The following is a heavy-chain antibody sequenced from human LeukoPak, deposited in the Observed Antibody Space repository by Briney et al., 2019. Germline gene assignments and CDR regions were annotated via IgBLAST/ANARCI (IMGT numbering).Heavy chain of an antibody. CDR1: GYTFTRYY. Sequence: ASVKVSCKATGYTFTRYYIHWMRQAPGQGPEWMGVINPSGDYTNYAQKFQGRVTMTRDMSTSTVYMELSSLRSEDTAVYYCASEIPSSGYLDYWGEGTLVTVSS. V-gene: IGHV1-46*01. CDR3: ASEIPSSGYLDY. J-gene: IGHJ4*02. D-gene: IGHD2-2*01. CDR2: INPSGDYT.